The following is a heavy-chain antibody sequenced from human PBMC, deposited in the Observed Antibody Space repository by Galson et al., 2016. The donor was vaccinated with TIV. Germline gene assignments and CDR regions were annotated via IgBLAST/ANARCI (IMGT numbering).Heavy chain of an antibody. J-gene: IGHJ4*02. CDR2: ITKDGSER. Sequence: SLRLSCAVSGFPFGDYWMTWVRQSPGKGLEWVASITKDGSERKYVASVDGRFTFSRDTSKNTLYLQMNSLRPEDTAVYYCSTEWEADYYDYIWGSYLWGQGTLVTVSS. V-gene: IGHV3-7*01. CDR3: STEWEADYYDYIWGSYL. CDR1: GFPFGDYW. D-gene: IGHD3-16*02.